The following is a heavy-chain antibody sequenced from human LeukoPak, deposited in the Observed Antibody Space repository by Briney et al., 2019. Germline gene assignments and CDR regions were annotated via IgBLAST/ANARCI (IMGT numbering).Heavy chain of an antibody. CDR2: TYYRSKWYN. CDR1: GDILSSNSAA. V-gene: IGHV6-1*01. D-gene: IGHD3-10*01. Sequence: SQTLSLTCALSGDILSSNSAAWNWVRQSPSRGLEWLGRTYYRSKWYNDYAVSVKSRITINPDTSKNQFSLQLNSVTPEDTAVYYCARSTGGANWFDPWGQGTLVTVSS. CDR3: ARSTGGANWFDP. J-gene: IGHJ5*02.